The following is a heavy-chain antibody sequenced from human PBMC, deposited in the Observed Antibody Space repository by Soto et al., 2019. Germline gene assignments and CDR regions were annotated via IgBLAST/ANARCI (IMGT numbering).Heavy chain of an antibody. CDR2: ISGSGAKT. CDR3: AKLECSGGSCYSGRLVYYFYYYMDV. Sequence: EVQLLESGGGLVQPGGSLRLSCAASGFTFDTYAMSWVRQAPGKGLEWVSAISGSGAKTYYADSVKGRFTISRDNSKNTLYLQMNSLRAVDTAVYHCAKLECSGGSCYSGRLVYYFYYYMDVWGKVTTVTVSS. CDR1: GFTFDTYA. D-gene: IGHD2-15*01. J-gene: IGHJ6*03. V-gene: IGHV3-23*01.